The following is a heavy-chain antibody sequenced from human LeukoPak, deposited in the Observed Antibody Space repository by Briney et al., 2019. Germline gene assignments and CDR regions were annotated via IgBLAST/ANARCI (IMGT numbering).Heavy chain of an antibody. CDR3: ARHRSPLESFHH. V-gene: IGHV4-59*08. Sequence: SETLSLTCIVSGDSISSYYWSWIRQPPGKGLEWIGYIYYSGATNYNPSLKSRVTMSVDTSKDQFSLKLNSVNAADTAMYYCARHRSPLESFHHWGQGTLVTVSS. CDR1: GDSISSYY. CDR2: IYYSGAT. D-gene: IGHD3-3*01. J-gene: IGHJ1*01.